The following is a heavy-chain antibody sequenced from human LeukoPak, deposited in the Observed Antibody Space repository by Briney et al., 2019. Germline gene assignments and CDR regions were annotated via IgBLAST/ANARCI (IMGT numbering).Heavy chain of an antibody. CDR3: VIGVGWQPDY. CDR2: IYKIGTT. Sequence: SGSLSLTCTVFGDSVTGYYMNWVRQPPGKGLEWIGHIYKIGTTNYNPSLKSRLTISADTSKNQFSLQLRSVTAADTAVYYCVIGVGWQPDYWGQGALVTVSS. J-gene: IGHJ4*02. D-gene: IGHD2-15*01. V-gene: IGHV4-59*02. CDR1: GDSVTGYY.